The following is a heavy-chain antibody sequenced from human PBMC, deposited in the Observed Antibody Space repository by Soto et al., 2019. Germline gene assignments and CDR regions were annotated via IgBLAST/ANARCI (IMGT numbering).Heavy chain of an antibody. V-gene: IGHV3-11*06. J-gene: IGHJ6*02. CDR1: GFTFSDYY. CDR2: ISSSSSYT. D-gene: IGHD2-21*02. CDR3: ARDRWQATANLGGMDV. Sequence: PGGSLRLSCAASGFTFSDYYMSWIRQAPGKGLEWVSYISSSSSYTNYADSVKGRFTISRDNAKNSLYLQMNSLRAEDTAVYYCARDRWQATANLGGMDVWGQGTTVTVSS.